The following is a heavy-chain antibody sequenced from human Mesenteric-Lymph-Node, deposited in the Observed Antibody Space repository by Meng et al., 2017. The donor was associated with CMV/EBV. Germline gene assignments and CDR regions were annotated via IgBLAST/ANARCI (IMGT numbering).Heavy chain of an antibody. CDR1: GGSISSSNYY. V-gene: IGHV4-39*07. CDR3: ARSGKYCSSTSCYYLDAFDI. D-gene: IGHD2-2*01. CDR2: INHSGST. Sequence: SETLSLTCTVSGGSISSSNYYWAWIRQPPGKGLEWIGEINHSGSTNYNPSLKSRVTISVDTSKNQFSLKLSSVTAADTAVYYCARSGKYCSSTSCYYLDAFDIWGQGTMVTVSS. J-gene: IGHJ3*02.